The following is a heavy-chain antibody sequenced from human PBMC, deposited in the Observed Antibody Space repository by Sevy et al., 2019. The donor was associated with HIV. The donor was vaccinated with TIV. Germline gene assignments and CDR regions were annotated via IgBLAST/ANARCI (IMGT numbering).Heavy chain of an antibody. J-gene: IGHJ4*02. CDR1: GDSISSSSYY. Sequence: SETLSLTCIVSGDSISSSSYYWGWIRQPPGKGLEWIASISYSGNTNYNPSLKSRTTMSIDTSKNQFFRTLNSVTAPDAAVYYCARSNPYYDFWSGYMTSGYFDFWGPGTLVTVSS. D-gene: IGHD3-3*01. CDR2: ISYSGNT. V-gene: IGHV4-39*01. CDR3: ARSNPYYDFWSGYMTSGYFDF.